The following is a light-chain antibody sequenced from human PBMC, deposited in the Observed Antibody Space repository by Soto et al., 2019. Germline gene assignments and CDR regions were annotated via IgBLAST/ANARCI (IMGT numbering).Light chain of an antibody. CDR1: QSVSSN. CDR3: QQYAISTLT. Sequence: ELVMTQSPATLSVSPGRGATLSCRASQSVSSNLAWYQQKPGQAPRLLIYDASTRATGIPARFSGSGSGAEFTLTISSLQSEDFAVYYCQQYAISTLTFGEGTKVDI. CDR2: DAS. J-gene: IGKJ4*01. V-gene: IGKV3-15*01.